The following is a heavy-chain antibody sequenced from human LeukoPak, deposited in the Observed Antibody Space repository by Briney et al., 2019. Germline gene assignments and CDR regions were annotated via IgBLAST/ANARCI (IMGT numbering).Heavy chain of an antibody. Sequence: GGSLRLSRATSGFTFSDYFMTWIRQAPGKGLEWVAYIRGDSTSTNYADSVKGRFIISRDNAKNTLYLQMNRLRAEDTALYYCVSAMTAWGQGTLVTVSS. J-gene: IGHJ5*02. CDR2: IRGDSTST. CDR1: GFTFSDYF. CDR3: VSAMTA. V-gene: IGHV3-11*06.